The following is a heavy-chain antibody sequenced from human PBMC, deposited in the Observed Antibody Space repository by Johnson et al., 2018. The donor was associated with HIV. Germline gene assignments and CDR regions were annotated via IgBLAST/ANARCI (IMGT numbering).Heavy chain of an antibody. J-gene: IGHJ3*02. CDR1: GFTFSSYW. CDR2: IKQDGSEK. D-gene: IGHD1-26*01. V-gene: IGHV3-7*02. Sequence: MQLVESGGGLVQPGGSLRLYCAASGFTFSSYWMSWVRQAPGKGLEWVANIKQDGSEKYYVDSVKGRFTISRDNAKNSLYLQMNSLRAEDTAVYYCARGVGATLVPNDAFDIWGQGTMVTVSS. CDR3: ARGVGATLVPNDAFDI.